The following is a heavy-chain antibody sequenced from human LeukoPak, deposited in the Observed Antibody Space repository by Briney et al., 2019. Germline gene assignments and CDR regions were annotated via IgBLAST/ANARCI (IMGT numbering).Heavy chain of an antibody. CDR2: IYYSGST. CDR1: GGSISSHY. V-gene: IGHV4-59*11. CDR3: ARLERFLEWLYGGYYYYYYMDV. D-gene: IGHD3-3*01. Sequence: SETLSLTCTVSGGSISSHYWSWIRQPPGKGLEWIGYIYYSGSTNYNPSLKSRVTISVDTSKNQFSLKLSSVTAADTAVYYCARLERFLEWLYGGYYYYYYMDVWGKGTTVTVSS. J-gene: IGHJ6*03.